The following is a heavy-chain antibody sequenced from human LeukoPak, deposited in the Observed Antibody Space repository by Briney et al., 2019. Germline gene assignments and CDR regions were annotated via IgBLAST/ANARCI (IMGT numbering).Heavy chain of an antibody. V-gene: IGHV3-66*01. J-gene: IGHJ4*02. D-gene: IGHD3-10*01. Sequence: GGSLRLSCAASGFSVSNNYMSWVRQAPGRGPEWVSVMYSGGNTDYADSVKGRFTISRDNSRDTLYLQMNSLRVEDTAVYFCARESGFGELFPFAFDYWGQGALVTVAS. CDR1: GFSVSNNY. CDR3: ARESGFGELFPFAFDY. CDR2: MYSGGNT.